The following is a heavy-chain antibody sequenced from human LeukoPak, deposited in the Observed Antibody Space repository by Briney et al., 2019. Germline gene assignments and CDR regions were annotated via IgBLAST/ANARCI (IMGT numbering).Heavy chain of an antibody. V-gene: IGHV3-72*01. CDR2: TRSKARRYTT. D-gene: IGHD3-3*01. CDR3: TRDGGVGYNTCFDI. Sequence: GGSLRLSCSASGVTLSDHHMDWVRQAPGKGLEWVGRTRSKARRYTTEFAASVKGRFAIARDDSKNSMYLQMNNLKTEDTAVYYCTRDGGVGYNTCFDIWGQGTLVTGSS. CDR1: GVTLSDHH. J-gene: IGHJ3*02.